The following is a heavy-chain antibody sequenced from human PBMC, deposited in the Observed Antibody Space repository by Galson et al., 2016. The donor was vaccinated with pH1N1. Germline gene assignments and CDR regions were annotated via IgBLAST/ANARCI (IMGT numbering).Heavy chain of an antibody. CDR1: GFTFGDSV. D-gene: IGHD3-16*02. V-gene: IGHV3-20*04. CDR3: ARVLYRYGNSRKQNWYFEL. Sequence: SLRLSCAASGFTFGDSVMTWVRQSPGQGLDWISVINRDGSHRAYVDSVKGRFTISRDNTKKSLYLQMNNVRDDDTAFYFCARVLYRYGNSRKQNWYFELWGRGTLVSVSS. J-gene: IGHJ2*01. CDR2: INRDGSHR.